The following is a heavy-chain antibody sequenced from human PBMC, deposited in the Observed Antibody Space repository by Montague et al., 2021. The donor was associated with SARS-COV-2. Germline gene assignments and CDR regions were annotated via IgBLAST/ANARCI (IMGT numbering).Heavy chain of an antibody. D-gene: IGHD6-19*01. CDR1: GGSISSSSYY. Sequence: SETLSLTCTVSGGSISSSSYYWGWIRQPPGKGLEWIGRIDYSGSTYYHPSLKSRVTISVDTSKNQFSLKLSSVTAADTAVYYCARQRRGGLVSTPRFFDYWGQGTLVTVSS. V-gene: IGHV4-39*01. CDR3: ARQRRGGLVSTPRFFDY. CDR2: IDYSGST. J-gene: IGHJ4*02.